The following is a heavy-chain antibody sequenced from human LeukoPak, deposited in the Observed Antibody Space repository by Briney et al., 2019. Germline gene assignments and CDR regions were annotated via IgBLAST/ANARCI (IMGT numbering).Heavy chain of an antibody. CDR2: INPSGGST. D-gene: IGHD4-17*01. CDR1: GYTFTSYD. V-gene: IGHV1-46*01. Sequence: ASVKVSCKASGYTFTSYDINWVRQATGQGLEWMGIINPSGGSTSYAQKFQGRVTMTRDTSTSTVYMELSSLRSEDTAVYYCARVTLRSPPWYFDLWGRGNLVTVSS. J-gene: IGHJ2*01. CDR3: ARVTLRSPPWYFDL.